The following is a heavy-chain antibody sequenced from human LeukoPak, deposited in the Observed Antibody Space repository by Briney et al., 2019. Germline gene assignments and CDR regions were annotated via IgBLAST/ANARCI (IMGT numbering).Heavy chain of an antibody. CDR2: ISGYNGNT. Sequence: ASVKVSCKASGYTFTSYGISWVRQAPGQGLEWMGWISGYNGNTNYAQQKLQGRVTMTTDTSTSTAYMELRSLRSDDTAVYYCAREGIRIAAAGTIDYWGQGTLVTVSS. CDR1: GYTFTSYG. CDR3: AREGIRIAAAGTIDY. V-gene: IGHV1-18*01. J-gene: IGHJ4*02. D-gene: IGHD6-13*01.